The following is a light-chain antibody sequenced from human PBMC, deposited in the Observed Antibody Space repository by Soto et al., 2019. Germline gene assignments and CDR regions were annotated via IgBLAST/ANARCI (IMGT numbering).Light chain of an antibody. CDR1: QSVLYSSNNKNY. CDR2: WAS. CDR3: QNYYGTRQS. J-gene: IGKJ1*01. V-gene: IGKV4-1*01. Sequence: DIVMTQSPDSLSVSLGERATINCKSSQSVLYSSNNKNYLAWYQQKPGQTPKLLIYWASTRESGVPDRFSGSGSETDFTLTISSRQADDVAVYYCQNYYGTRQSFGKGTRVE.